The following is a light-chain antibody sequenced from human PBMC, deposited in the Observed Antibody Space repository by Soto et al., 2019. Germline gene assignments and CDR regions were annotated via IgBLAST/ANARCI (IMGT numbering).Light chain of an antibody. CDR3: RSYGGSSIYV. CDR2: EGS. Sequence: QSALTQPASVSGSPGQSITISCTGTSSDVGSYNFVSWYQQHPGKAPKLMIYEGSKRPSGVSNRFSGSKSGNTASLTISGLQAEDEADYYCRSYGGSSIYVFGTGTKLTVL. J-gene: IGLJ1*01. CDR1: SSDVGSYNF. V-gene: IGLV2-23*01.